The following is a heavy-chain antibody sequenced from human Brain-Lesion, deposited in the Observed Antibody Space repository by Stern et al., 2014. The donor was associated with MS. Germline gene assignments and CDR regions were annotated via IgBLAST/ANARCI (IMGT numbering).Heavy chain of an antibody. CDR2: IWHDGSNK. J-gene: IGHJ2*01. D-gene: IGHD1-26*01. CDR1: GFMFSVYA. CDR3: ARDPIVGTTXXXXXX. Sequence: VQLXXXGGDVVQPGRSLRLSCTASGFMFSVYAMHWVRQAPGKGLEWVAIIWHDGSNKYYRDSVKGRFVISRDNSKDTXYXQXDNLTVEDTAVXFCARDPIVGTTXXXXXXWG. V-gene: IGHV3-33*08.